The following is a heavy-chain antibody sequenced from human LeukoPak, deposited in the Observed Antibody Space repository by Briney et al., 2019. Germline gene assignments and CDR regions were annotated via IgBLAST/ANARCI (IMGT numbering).Heavy chain of an antibody. CDR2: VSGSGGST. D-gene: IGHD4-17*01. CDR1: GFTFSSYA. V-gene: IGHV3-23*01. J-gene: IGHJ4*02. Sequence: GGSLRLSYEASGFTFSSYAMSWVRQAPGKGLEWVSAVSGSGGSTDYADSVKGRFTISRDNSMSTLYLQMNGLRAEDTAIYYCAKVRPMYGDYSRSLHYWGQGTLVTVSS. CDR3: AKVRPMYGDYSRSLHY.